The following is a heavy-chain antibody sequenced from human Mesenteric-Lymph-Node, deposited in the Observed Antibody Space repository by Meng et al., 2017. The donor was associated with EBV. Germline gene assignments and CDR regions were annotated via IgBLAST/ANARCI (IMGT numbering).Heavy chain of an antibody. V-gene: IGHV4-4*02. Sequence: QGLGPGRVKPSGTLSLTWPVSSGSISNSNWWSWVRQPPGKGLQWIGEIFHSGGTNYNPSLKSRVTISVDKSKNQFSLKVNSLTAADTAVYYCARITFGGAIGDWGQGTLVTVSS. J-gene: IGHJ4*02. D-gene: IGHD3-16*02. CDR3: ARITFGGAIGD. CDR2: IFHSGGT. CDR1: SGSISNSNW.